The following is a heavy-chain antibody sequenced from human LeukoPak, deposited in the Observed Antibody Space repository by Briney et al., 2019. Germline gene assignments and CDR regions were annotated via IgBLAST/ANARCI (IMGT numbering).Heavy chain of an antibody. CDR3: ARVETDWAFDY. Sequence: SETLSLTCAVSGGSISSYYWSWIRQPPGKGLEWIGYISYSGSTNYNPSLASRVTISVDTSKNQFSLKLSSVSSADTAVYYCARVETDWAFDYWGQGTLVTVSS. J-gene: IGHJ4*02. CDR2: ISYSGST. CDR1: GGSISSYY. V-gene: IGHV4-59*01. D-gene: IGHD5-18*01.